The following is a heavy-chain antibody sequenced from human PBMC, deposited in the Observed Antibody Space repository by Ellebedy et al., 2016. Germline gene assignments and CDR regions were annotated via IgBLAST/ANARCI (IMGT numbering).Heavy chain of an antibody. D-gene: IGHD3-3*01. CDR2: IYPGDSDT. V-gene: IGHV5-51*01. CDR3: ARLTIFGVVIFEY. J-gene: IGHJ4*02. CDR1: GYSFTSYW. Sequence: GESLKISXKGSGYSFTSYWIGWVRQMPGKGLEWMGIIYPGDSDTRYSPSFQGQATISADKSISTAYLQWSSLKASDTAIYYCARLTIFGVVIFEYWGQGTLVTVSS.